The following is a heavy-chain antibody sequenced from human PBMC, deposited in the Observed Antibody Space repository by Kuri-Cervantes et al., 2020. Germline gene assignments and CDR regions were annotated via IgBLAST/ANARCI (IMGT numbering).Heavy chain of an antibody. CDR2: ISYDGSNK. Sequence: GGSLRLSCAASGFTFSSYAMHWVRQAPGKGLEWVAVISYDGSNKYYADSVKGRFTISRDNSKNTLYLQMNSLRAEDTAVYYCAKAQLLWFGELSAFDIWGQGTMVTVSS. CDR1: GFTFSSYA. V-gene: IGHV3-30*04. D-gene: IGHD3-10*01. J-gene: IGHJ3*02. CDR3: AKAQLLWFGELSAFDI.